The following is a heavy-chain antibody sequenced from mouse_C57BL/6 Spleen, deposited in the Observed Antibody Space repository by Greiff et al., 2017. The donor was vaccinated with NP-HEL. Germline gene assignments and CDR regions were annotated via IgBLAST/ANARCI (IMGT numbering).Heavy chain of an antibody. D-gene: IGHD1-1*01. CDR1: GYSFTGYY. J-gene: IGHJ4*01. V-gene: IGHV1-42*01. Sequence: EVKLVESGPELVKPGASVKISCKASGYSFTGYYMNWVKQSPEKSLEWIGEINPSTGGTTYNQKFKAKATLTVDKSSSTAYMQLKSLTSEDSAVYYCARRIYYGSRERAYYAMDYWGQGTSVTVSS. CDR3: ARRIYYGSRERAYYAMDY. CDR2: INPSTGGT.